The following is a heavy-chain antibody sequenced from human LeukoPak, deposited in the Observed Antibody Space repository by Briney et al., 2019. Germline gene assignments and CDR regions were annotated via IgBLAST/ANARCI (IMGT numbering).Heavy chain of an antibody. CDR3: ARHGDCSGGSCIMYFDY. Sequence: GESLKISCKGSGYSFTSYWIGWVRQMPGKGLEWMGIIYPGDSDTRYSPSFQGQVTISADKSISTAYLQWSSLKASDTATYYCARHGDCSGGSCIMYFDYSGQGTLVTVSS. V-gene: IGHV5-51*01. CDR2: IYPGDSDT. J-gene: IGHJ4*02. D-gene: IGHD2-15*01. CDR1: GYSFTSYW.